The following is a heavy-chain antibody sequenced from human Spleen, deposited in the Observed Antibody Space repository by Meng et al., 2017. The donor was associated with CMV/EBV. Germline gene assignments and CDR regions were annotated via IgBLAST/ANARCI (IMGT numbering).Heavy chain of an antibody. CDR1: GGSISSSSYY. V-gene: IGHV3-7*01. D-gene: IGHD3-16*01. J-gene: IGHJ6*02. CDR3: AKAVGRQPAGSYDGMDV. Sequence: GGSLRLSCTVSGGSISSSSYYWGWIRQPPGKGLEWVANINQDGSEKYYVDSVKGRFTVSRDNAENSVFLQMRGLRAEDTAVYYCAKAVGRQPAGSYDGMDVWGQGTTVTVSS. CDR2: INQDGSEK.